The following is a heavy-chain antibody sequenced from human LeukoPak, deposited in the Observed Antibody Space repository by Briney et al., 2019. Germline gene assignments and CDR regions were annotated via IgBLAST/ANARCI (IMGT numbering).Heavy chain of an antibody. D-gene: IGHD6-6*01. CDR1: GFTFSSYS. CDR3: ARDFPSSSLAPSH. CDR2: ISSSSSYI. J-gene: IGHJ4*02. Sequence: GESLRLSCAASGFTFSSYSMNWVRQAPGKGLEWVSSISSSSSYIYYADSVKGRFTISRDNAKNSLYLQMNSLRAEDTAVYYCARDFPSSSLAPSHWGQGTLVTVSS. V-gene: IGHV3-21*01.